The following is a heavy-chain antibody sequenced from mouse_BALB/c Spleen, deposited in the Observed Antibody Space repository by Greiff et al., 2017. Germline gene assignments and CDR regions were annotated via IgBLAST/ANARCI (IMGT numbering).Heavy chain of an antibody. CDR1: GFTINDYY. V-gene: IGHV14-1*02. CDR2: IDPENGNT. Sequence: EVQLQESGAELVRPGALVKLSCKASGFTINDYYMHWVKQRPEQGLEWIGWIDPENGNTIYDPKFQGKASITADTSSNTAYLQLSSLTSEDTAVYDCARLADYYGYDDAMDYWGQGTSVTVSS. J-gene: IGHJ4*01. CDR3: ARLADYYGYDDAMDY. D-gene: IGHD2-2*01.